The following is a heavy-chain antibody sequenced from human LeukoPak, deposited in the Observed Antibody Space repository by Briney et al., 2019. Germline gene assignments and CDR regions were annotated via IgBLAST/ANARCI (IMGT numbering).Heavy chain of an antibody. CDR3: AKDNYDFWSGYDY. CDR2: ISYDGSNK. J-gene: IGHJ4*02. V-gene: IGHV3-30*18. CDR1: GFTFSSYA. Sequence: GGSLRLSCAASGFTFSSYAMSWVRQAPGKGLERVAVISYDGSNKYYADSVKGRFTISRDNSKNTLYLQMNSLRAEDTAVYYCAKDNYDFWSGYDYWGQGTLVTVSS. D-gene: IGHD3-3*01.